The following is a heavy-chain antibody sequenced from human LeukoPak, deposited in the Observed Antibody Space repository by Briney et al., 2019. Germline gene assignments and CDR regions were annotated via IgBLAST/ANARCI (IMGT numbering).Heavy chain of an antibody. D-gene: IGHD3-22*01. CDR1: GGSISSYY. V-gene: IGHV4-4*07. J-gene: IGHJ4*02. CDR3: ARDSRYYYDSSGYLLLDY. CDR2: IYTSGSI. Sequence: SETLSLTCTVSGGSISSYYWSWIRQPAGKGLEWIGRIYTSGSINYNPSLKSRVTMSVDTSKNQFSLKLSSVTAADTAVYYCARDSRYYYDSSGYLLLDYWGQGTLVTVSS.